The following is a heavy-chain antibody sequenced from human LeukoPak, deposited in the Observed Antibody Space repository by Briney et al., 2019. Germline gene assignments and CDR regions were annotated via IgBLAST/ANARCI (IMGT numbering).Heavy chain of an antibody. CDR3: ARDGKTGYCSTTSCYTNHYFDY. V-gene: IGHV3-11*04. J-gene: IGHJ4*02. Sequence: GGSLRLSCAAPGFTFSDYYMNSIPQAPGKGLEWVSYISSSGSTIYYADSVKGRFTISRDNAKNSLYLQMNSLRAEDTAVYYCARDGKTGYCSTTSCYTNHYFDYWGQGTLVTVSS. CDR2: ISSSGSTI. CDR1: GFTFSDYY. D-gene: IGHD2-2*02.